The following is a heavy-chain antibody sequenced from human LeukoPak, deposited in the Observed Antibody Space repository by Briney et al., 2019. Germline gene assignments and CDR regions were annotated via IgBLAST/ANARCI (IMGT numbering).Heavy chain of an antibody. D-gene: IGHD5-18*01. CDR1: GGSVSSGSYY. CDR3: ARASYSYGPKAFDY. Sequence: SETLSLTCTVSGGSVSSGSYYWSWIRQPPGKGLEWIGYIYYSGSTNYNPSLKSRVTISVDTSKNQFSLKLGSVTAADTAVYYCARASYSYGPKAFDYWGQGTLVTVSS. V-gene: IGHV4-61*01. J-gene: IGHJ4*02. CDR2: IYYSGST.